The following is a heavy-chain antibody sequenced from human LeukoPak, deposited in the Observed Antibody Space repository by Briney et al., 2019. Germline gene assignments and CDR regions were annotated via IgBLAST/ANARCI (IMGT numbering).Heavy chain of an antibody. D-gene: IGHD1-26*01. CDR2: MSASDAGT. Sequence: GGSLRLSCAAAGFTFRSYAMNWVRQGPGKGLEWVSTMSASDAGTYYADSVKGRFTISRDNSKNTLYLQMNSLRAEDTAIYYCAKYGPQDSGSSHFDYWGQGALVTVSS. V-gene: IGHV3-23*01. CDR3: AKYGPQDSGSSHFDY. J-gene: IGHJ4*02. CDR1: GFTFRSYA.